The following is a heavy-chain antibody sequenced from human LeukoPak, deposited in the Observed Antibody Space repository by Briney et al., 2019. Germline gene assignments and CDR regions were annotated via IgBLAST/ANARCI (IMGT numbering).Heavy chain of an antibody. CDR1: GGTFSSYA. CDR3: ARDGGSGSYFPHYYYYMDV. J-gene: IGHJ6*03. CDR2: IIPIFGTA. Sequence: SVKVSCKASGGTFSSYAISWVRQAPGQGLEWMGGIIPIFGTANYAQKFQGRVTITADESTSTAYMELSSLRSEDTAVYYCARDGGSGSYFPHYYYYMDVWGKGTTVTVSS. D-gene: IGHD3-10*01. V-gene: IGHV1-69*13.